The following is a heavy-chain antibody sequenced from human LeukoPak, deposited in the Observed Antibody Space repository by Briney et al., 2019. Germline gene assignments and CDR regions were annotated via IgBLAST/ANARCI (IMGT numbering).Heavy chain of an antibody. D-gene: IGHD3-10*01. V-gene: IGHV1-69*04. CDR2: SIPILGIA. Sequence: ASVKVSCKASGGTFSSYAISWVRQAPGQGLEWRGRSIPILGIANYAQKSQGRVTITADKSTSTAYMALSSLRSEDTAVYYCARDPTMVRGGAWFDPWGQGTLVTVSS. J-gene: IGHJ5*02. CDR1: GGTFSSYA. CDR3: ARDPTMVRGGAWFDP.